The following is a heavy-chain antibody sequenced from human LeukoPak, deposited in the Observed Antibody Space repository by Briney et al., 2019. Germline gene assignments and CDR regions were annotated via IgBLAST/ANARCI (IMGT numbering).Heavy chain of an antibody. D-gene: IGHD2-2*01. V-gene: IGHV4-61*01. CDR1: GGSVSSGSYY. Sequence: SETLSLTCTVSGGSVSSGSYYWSWIRQPPGKGLEWIGNIYYSGSTNYNPSLKSRVTISVDTSKNQFSLKLSSVTAADTAVYFCARGYQLGSYLWFDPWGQGTLVTVSS. CDR3: ARGYQLGSYLWFDP. J-gene: IGHJ5*02. CDR2: IYYSGST.